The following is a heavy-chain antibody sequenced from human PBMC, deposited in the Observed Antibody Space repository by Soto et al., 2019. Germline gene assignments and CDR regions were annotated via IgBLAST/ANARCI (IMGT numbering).Heavy chain of an antibody. CDR3: ARGGVVVTAIHRYFDY. CDR1: GYTFTSYY. V-gene: IGHV1-46*01. D-gene: IGHD2-21*02. J-gene: IGHJ4*02. CDR2: INPSGGST. Sequence: GASVKVSCKASGYTFTSYYMHWVRQAPGQGLEWMGIINPSGGSTSYAQKFQGRVTMTRDTSTSTVYMELSSLRSEDTAVYYCARGGVVVTAIHRYFDYWGQGTLVTVSS.